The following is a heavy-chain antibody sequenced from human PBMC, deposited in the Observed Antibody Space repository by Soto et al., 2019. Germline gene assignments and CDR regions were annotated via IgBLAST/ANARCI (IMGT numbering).Heavy chain of an antibody. V-gene: IGHV3-30*18. CDR1: GFTFSSYG. CDR3: AKDQGCSGGSCYPWYFDY. D-gene: IGHD2-15*01. J-gene: IGHJ4*02. Sequence: QVRLVESGGGVVQPGRSLRLSCAASGFTFSSYGMHWVRQAPGKGLEWVAVIAYDGSNKYYADSVKGRFTISRDNSKNTLYLQMNSLRAEDTAVYYCAKDQGCSGGSCYPWYFDYWGQGTLVTVSS. CDR2: IAYDGSNK.